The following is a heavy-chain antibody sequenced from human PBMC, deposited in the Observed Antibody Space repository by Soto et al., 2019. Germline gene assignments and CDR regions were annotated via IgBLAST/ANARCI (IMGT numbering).Heavy chain of an antibody. D-gene: IGHD6-19*01. J-gene: IGHJ4*02. CDR3: ARREQWLENFDS. Sequence: QVQLVQSGAEVKKPWASVKVSCKTSGYTFTGYYIHWIRPAPGQGLEWMGWINPNRGDTNYSQDFQGRVTMTSDTSFTTAYVELTRLRSDDTAVYYCARREQWLENFDSWGQGTLVTVSS. CDR2: INPNRGDT. V-gene: IGHV1-2*02. CDR1: GYTFTGYY.